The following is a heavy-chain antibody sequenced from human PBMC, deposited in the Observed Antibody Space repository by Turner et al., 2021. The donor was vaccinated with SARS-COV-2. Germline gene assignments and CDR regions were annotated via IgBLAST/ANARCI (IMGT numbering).Heavy chain of an antibody. D-gene: IGHD3-10*01. J-gene: IGHJ4*02. Sequence: VQLVQSGAEMKKPGASVKVSCKASGYTFTSYDIHWVRQATGQGLEWMGWMNPNSGNTGFAQKFQGRVTMTRDTSIDTAYMELSSLTSEDTAVYFCVRVDYYVSGIVFWGQGTLVSVSS. CDR2: MNPNSGNT. CDR3: VRVDYYVSGIVF. V-gene: IGHV1-8*01. CDR1: GYTFTSYD.